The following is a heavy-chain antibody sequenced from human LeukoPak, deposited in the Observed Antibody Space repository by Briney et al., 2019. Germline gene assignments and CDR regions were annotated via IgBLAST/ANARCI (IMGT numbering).Heavy chain of an antibody. V-gene: IGHV3-20*04. J-gene: IGHJ6*03. D-gene: IGHD2-15*01. CDR1: GFTFSSYW. CDR2: INWNGGST. CDR3: ARDVCSGGSCYSFYYYYMDV. Sequence: GGSLRLSCAAAGFTFSSYWMSWVRQAPGKGLEWVSGINWNGGSTGYADSVKGRFTISRDNAKNSLYLQMNSLRAEDTALYYCARDVCSGGSCYSFYYYYMDVWGKGTTVTVSS.